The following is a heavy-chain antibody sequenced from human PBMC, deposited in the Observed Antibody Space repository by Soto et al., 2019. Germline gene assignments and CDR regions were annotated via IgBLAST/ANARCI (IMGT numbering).Heavy chain of an antibody. CDR3: AHIVVAGLGYYFDY. CDR2: IYWDDDK. Sequence: QITLKESGPTLVKPTQTLTLTCTFSGFSLSSTRMAVGWIRQPPGKALEWLALIYWDDDKRYSPFLKSRLTNTKDTDKTQVVLTMSNMDPVDTARYYCAHIVVAGLGYYFDYWGQGTLVTVSS. D-gene: IGHD6-19*01. V-gene: IGHV2-5*02. CDR1: GFSLSSTRMA. J-gene: IGHJ4*02.